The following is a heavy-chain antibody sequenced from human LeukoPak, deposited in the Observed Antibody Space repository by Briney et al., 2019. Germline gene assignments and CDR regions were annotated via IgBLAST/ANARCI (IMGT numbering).Heavy chain of an antibody. CDR2: TYDSGST. J-gene: IGHJ5*02. CDR3: ATCRDEFGDYGFTS. D-gene: IGHD4-17*01. Sequence: SETLSLTCTVSGGPISSYYWSWIRQPPGRGLEWIGYTYDSGSTKVNPSLKSRVTIVDTSKNLFSLKLTSVTAADTAVYYCATCRDEFGDYGFTSWGQGTLVTVSS. V-gene: IGHV4-59*01. CDR1: GGPISSYY.